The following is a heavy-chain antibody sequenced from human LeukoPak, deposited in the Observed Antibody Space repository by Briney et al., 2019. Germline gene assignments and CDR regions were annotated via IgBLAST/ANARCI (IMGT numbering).Heavy chain of an antibody. CDR1: GGSISSGGYS. Sequence: SETLSLTCAVSGGSISSGGYSWSWIRQPPGKGLEWIGYIYHSGSTYYNPSLKSRVTISVDRSKNQFSLKLSSVTAADTAVYYCARDSRDCRSTSCYYPYYYGMDVWGQGTTVTVSS. D-gene: IGHD2-2*01. J-gene: IGHJ6*02. CDR3: ARDSRDCRSTSCYYPYYYGMDV. V-gene: IGHV4-30-2*01. CDR2: IYHSGST.